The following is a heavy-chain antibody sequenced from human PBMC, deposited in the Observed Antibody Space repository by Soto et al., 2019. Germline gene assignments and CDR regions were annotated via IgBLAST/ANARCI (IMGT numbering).Heavy chain of an antibody. CDR3: ARDSYTSSWFDVPDY. J-gene: IGHJ4*02. Sequence: GRSLRLSCAACGFTFSDYYLSWIRQARGNGLAWVSYISSSSSYTNYADSLKGRFTISSDNAKNSLYLQMNSLRAEGTAVYYCARDSYTSSWFDVPDYWGQGTLVTVSS. D-gene: IGHD6-13*01. CDR1: GFTFSDYY. V-gene: IGHV3-11*06. CDR2: ISSSSSYT.